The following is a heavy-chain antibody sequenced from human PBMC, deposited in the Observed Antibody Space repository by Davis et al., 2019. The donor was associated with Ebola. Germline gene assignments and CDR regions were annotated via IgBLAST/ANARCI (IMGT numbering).Heavy chain of an antibody. V-gene: IGHV4-4*02. D-gene: IGHD3-22*01. CDR1: GGSISSSNW. J-gene: IGHJ6*03. CDR2: IYHSGST. Sequence: SETLSLTCAVSGGSISSSNWWSWVRQPPGKGLEWIGEIYHSGSTYYNPSLKSRVTMSVDTSKNQFSLKLSSVSAVDTAVYYCARRFDYYQGMDVWGKGTMVTVSS. CDR3: ARRFDYYQGMDV.